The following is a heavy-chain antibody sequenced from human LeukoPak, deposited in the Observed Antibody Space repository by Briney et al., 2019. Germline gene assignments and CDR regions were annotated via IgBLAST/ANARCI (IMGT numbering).Heavy chain of an antibody. V-gene: IGHV4-34*01. CDR1: GGSFSGYF. CDR2: IDYSGST. CDR3: ARGPYYFDGSGYHY. Sequence: SETLSLTCAVSGGSFSGYFWSWIRQPPENGLEWIGEIDYSGSTNYNPSLMSRVTISIDTSKNQFSLKLNSVTAADTGVYYCARGPYYFDGSGYHYWGQGTLVTVSS. J-gene: IGHJ4*02. D-gene: IGHD3-22*01.